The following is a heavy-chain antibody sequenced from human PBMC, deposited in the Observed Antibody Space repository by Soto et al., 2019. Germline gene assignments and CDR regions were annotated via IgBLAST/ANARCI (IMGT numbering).Heavy chain of an antibody. CDR3: AKDTVQLGIHFDY. J-gene: IGHJ4*02. Sequence: QVQLVESGGGVVQPGRSLRLSCAASGFTFSSYGMHWVRQAPGKGLEWVAVISYNGYNKYHADSVKGRFTISRDNSRNTLYLQMNSLRPEDTAVYYCAKDTVQLGIHFDYWGQGTLVTVSS. V-gene: IGHV3-30*18. CDR2: ISYNGYNK. D-gene: IGHD3-16*01. CDR1: GFTFSSYG.